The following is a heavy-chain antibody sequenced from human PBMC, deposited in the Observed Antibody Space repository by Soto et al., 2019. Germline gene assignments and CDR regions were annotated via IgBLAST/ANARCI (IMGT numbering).Heavy chain of an antibody. D-gene: IGHD3-10*01. J-gene: IGHJ6*02. CDR1: GYSFTSYW. CDR3: ARLSGVRGVILYYYGMDV. CDR2: IDPSDSYT. V-gene: IGHV5-10-1*01. Sequence: PGESLKISCKGSGYSFTSYWISWVRQMPGKGLEWMGRIDPSDSYTNYSPSFQGHVTISADKSISTAYLQWSSLKASDTAMYYCARLSGVRGVILYYYGMDVWGQGTTVTVSS.